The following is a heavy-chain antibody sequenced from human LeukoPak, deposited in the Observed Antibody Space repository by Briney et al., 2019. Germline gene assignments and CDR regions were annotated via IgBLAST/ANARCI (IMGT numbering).Heavy chain of an antibody. CDR1: GGSISSDY. V-gene: IGHV4-59*01. CDR2: SYYSGST. CDR3: ARGGAPETNYYYYMDV. J-gene: IGHJ6*03. D-gene: IGHD2-21*01. Sequence: SETLSLTCTVSGGSISSDYWSWIRQRQGQGLEWIGNSYYSGSTNYKHSLNSRITITVAASKNKFSLKLSCVAAGDTAVYYCARGGAPETNYYYYMDVWGKGTTVTISS.